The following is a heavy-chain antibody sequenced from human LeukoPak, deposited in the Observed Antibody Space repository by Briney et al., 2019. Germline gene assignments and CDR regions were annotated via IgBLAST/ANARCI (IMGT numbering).Heavy chain of an antibody. CDR3: ARDSYGDANFDS. CDR2: ISSSSSYI. V-gene: IGHV3-21*04. Sequence: GGSLRLSCAASGFTFSSYSMNWVRQAPGKGLEWVSSISSSSSYIYYADSVKGRFTISRDISKNAVYLQMNSLRAGDTAVYYCARDSYGDANFDSWGQGTLVTVSS. CDR1: GFTFSSYS. J-gene: IGHJ4*02. D-gene: IGHD4-17*01.